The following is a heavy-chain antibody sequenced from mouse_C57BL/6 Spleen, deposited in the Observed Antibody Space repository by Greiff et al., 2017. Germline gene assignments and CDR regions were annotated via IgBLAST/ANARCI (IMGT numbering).Heavy chain of an antibody. CDR1: GFTFSDYG. D-gene: IGHD1-1*01. CDR2: ISSGSSTI. J-gene: IGHJ3*01. CDR3: ARDYGEGFAY. Sequence: EVQLQESGGGLVKPGGSLKLSCAASGFTFSDYGMHWVRQAPEKGLEWVAYISSGSSTIYYADTVKGRFTISRDNAKNTLFLQMTSLRSEDTAMYYCARDYGEGFAYWGQGTLVTVSA. V-gene: IGHV5-17*01.